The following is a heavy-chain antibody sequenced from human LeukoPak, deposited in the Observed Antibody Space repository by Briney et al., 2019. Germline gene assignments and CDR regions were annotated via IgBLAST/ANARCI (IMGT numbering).Heavy chain of an antibody. CDR3: ARVPHMVRGAHEYYFDY. CDR2: ISYDGSNK. Sequence: GGSLRLSCAVSGFTVSDHYMDWVRQAPGKGLEWVAVISYDGSNKYYADSVKGRFTISRDNSKNTLYLQMNSLRAEDTAVYYCARVPHMVRGAHEYYFDYWGQGTLVTVSS. CDR1: GFTVSDHY. J-gene: IGHJ4*02. V-gene: IGHV3-30*03. D-gene: IGHD3-10*01.